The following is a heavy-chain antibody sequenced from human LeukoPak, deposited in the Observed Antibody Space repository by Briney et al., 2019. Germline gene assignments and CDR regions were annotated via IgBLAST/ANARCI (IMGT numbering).Heavy chain of an antibody. CDR1: GGSFSGYY. CDR2: INQSGST. V-gene: IGHV4-34*01. D-gene: IGHD7-27*01. Sequence: SETLSLTCAVYGGSFSGYYWTWIRQPPGKGLEWIGEINQSGSTNYKPSLKSRVTISVDTSKNQFSLMLSSVTAADAAVYYCARREFPLLGPYFFDYWGQGTLVPVSS. CDR3: ARREFPLLGPYFFDY. J-gene: IGHJ4*02.